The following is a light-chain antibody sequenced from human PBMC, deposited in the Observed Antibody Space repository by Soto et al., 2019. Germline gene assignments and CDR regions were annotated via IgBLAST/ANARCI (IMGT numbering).Light chain of an antibody. Sequence: DIQMTQSPSTLSASVGDRVTITCRASRNIRSWLAWYQQKPGKAPKLLIYKASNLESGVPSRFSGSGSETEFTLTISSLQPDDSATYFCQQYTSDGTFGQGTRVEVK. CDR2: KAS. CDR3: QQYTSDGT. J-gene: IGKJ1*01. CDR1: RNIRSW. V-gene: IGKV1-5*03.